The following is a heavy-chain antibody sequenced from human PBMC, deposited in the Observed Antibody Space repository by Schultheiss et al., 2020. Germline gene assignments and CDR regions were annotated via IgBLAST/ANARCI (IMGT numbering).Heavy chain of an antibody. J-gene: IGHJ1*01. CDR2: ISGSGTYT. CDR1: GGSISSSN. CDR3: ARGGAYDSSAW. D-gene: IGHD3-22*01. V-gene: IGHV3-21*01. Sequence: ETLSLTCAVSGGSISSSNWWSWVRQPPGKGLEWVSAISGSGTYTNYADSVKGRFTISRDNAKNTLYLQMNSLRVEDTAVYFCARGGAYDSSAWWGQGTLVTVSS.